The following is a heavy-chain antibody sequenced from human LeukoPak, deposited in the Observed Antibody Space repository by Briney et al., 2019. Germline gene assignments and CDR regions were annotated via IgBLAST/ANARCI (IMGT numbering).Heavy chain of an antibody. CDR2: IYYSGST. Sequence: PSETLSLTCTVSGGSISSGGYYWSWIRQHPGKGLEWIGYIYYSGSTNYNPSLKSRVTISVDTSKNQFSLKLSSVTAADTAVYYCARDRLGYYYYYGMDVWGQGTTVTVSS. D-gene: IGHD3-22*01. CDR3: ARDRLGYYYYYGMDV. J-gene: IGHJ6*02. CDR1: GGSISSGGYY. V-gene: IGHV4-61*08.